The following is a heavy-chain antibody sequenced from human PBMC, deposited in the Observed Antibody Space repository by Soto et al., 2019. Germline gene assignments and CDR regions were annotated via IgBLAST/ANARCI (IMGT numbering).Heavy chain of an antibody. CDR3: ARGRSTDY. CDR1: GFTFNKYW. CDR2: IKEDGSDK. V-gene: IGHV3-7*01. Sequence: EVQLLESGGALVQPGESLRLSCAPSGFTFNKYWMTWARQAPGKGLELVANIKEDGSDKYYVDSVKGRFTVSRDNAKDFLYLQMNSLRDEDTAVYYCARGRSTDYWGQGTLVIVSS. J-gene: IGHJ4*02.